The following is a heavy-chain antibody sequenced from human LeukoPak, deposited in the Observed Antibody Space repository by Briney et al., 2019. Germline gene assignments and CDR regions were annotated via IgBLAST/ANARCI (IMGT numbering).Heavy chain of an antibody. D-gene: IGHD2-21*02. Sequence: PGGSLRLSCAASGFTFSSYWMHWVRQAPGKGLVWVSRINSDGSSTSYADSVKGRFTISRDNAKNTLYLQMNSLRAEDTAVYYRAREGDSYYYGMDVWGQGTTVTVSS. CDR2: INSDGSST. J-gene: IGHJ6*02. CDR3: AREGDSYYYGMDV. V-gene: IGHV3-74*01. CDR1: GFTFSSYW.